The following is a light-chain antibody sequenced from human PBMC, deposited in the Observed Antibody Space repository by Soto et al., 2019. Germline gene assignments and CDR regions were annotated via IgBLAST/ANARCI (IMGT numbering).Light chain of an antibody. CDR1: SSNIGSNY. Sequence: QSVLTQPPSASGTPGQRVTISCSGSSSNIGSNYVYWYQQLPGTAPKLLIYRNNQRPSGVPDRFSGSKSGTSASLAISGLRSEDEDDDYCAAWDDSLSGFAVFGGGTQLTVL. J-gene: IGLJ7*01. CDR3: AAWDDSLSGFAV. V-gene: IGLV1-47*01. CDR2: RNN.